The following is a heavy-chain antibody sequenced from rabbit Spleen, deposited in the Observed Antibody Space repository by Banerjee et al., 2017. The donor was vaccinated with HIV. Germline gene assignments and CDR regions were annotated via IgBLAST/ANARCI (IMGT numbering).Heavy chain of an antibody. CDR1: GFSFSSNDY. J-gene: IGHJ6*01. CDR2: ITGSNSDFT. Sequence: QSLEESGGDLVKPGASLTLTCTASGFSFSSNDYMCWVRQAPGKGLEWISCITGSNSDFTYSSTWAKGRFTISKTSSTTVTLQMTSLTVADTSTYFCASDIGIGSVSGYSDLGLWGQGTLVTVS. CDR3: ASDIGIGSVSGYSDLGL. V-gene: IGHV1S40*01. D-gene: IGHD1-1*01.